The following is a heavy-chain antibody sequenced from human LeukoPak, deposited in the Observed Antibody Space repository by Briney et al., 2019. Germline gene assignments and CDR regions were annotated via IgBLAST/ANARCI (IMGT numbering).Heavy chain of an antibody. CDR2: TNLHGTAV. D-gene: IGHD3-10*02. Sequence: PGGSLRLSCAVSGLSFSNYWMHWVRQAPGKGLVWVARTNLHGTAVDYADPVKGRFTISRVNSKNMLFLQMNSLRVEDTAVYYCASAYTYVRLGDHWGQGTLVTVSP. CDR1: GLSFSNYW. CDR3: ASAYTYVRLGDH. V-gene: IGHV3-74*01. J-gene: IGHJ4*02.